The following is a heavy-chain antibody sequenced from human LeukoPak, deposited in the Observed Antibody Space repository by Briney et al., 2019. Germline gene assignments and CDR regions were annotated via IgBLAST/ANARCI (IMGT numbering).Heavy chain of an antibody. CDR1: GYTFTNYG. Sequence: ASVSVSYKASGYTFTNYGISWVRQAPGQGVEWMGWISAYNGNTNYAQKLQGRVTMTTDTSTSTAYLELRSLRSDDTAVYYCARGDRDGYKFDYWGQGTLVTVSS. J-gene: IGHJ4*02. CDR2: ISAYNGNT. D-gene: IGHD5-24*01. CDR3: ARGDRDGYKFDY. V-gene: IGHV1-18*01.